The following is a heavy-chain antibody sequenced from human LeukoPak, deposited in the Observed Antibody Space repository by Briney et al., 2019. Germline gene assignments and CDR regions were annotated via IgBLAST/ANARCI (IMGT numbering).Heavy chain of an antibody. V-gene: IGHV6-1*01. D-gene: IGHD1-1*01. CDR1: GDSASSNTAA. J-gene: IGHJ4*02. CDR2: TYYRSRWYN. CDR3: ARGGRSFDS. Sequence: SQTLSLTCAISGDSASSNTAAWNWIRQSPSRGLEWLGRTYYRSRWYNEYAISVKSRVTINPDTSKNHFSLQLNSVTPEDTAVYYCARGGRSFDSWGQGTLVTVSS.